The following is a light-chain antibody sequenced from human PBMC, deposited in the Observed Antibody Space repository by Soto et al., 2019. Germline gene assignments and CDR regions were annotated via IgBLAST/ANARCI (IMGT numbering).Light chain of an antibody. Sequence: IEMTQSPSTLSGPQKDRVTITLRAIQTISRWLAWYQQKPGKAHKLLIYKASTLKSGVPSRFSGRGSGTEFTLTISSLQPDDSATYYCQPYNSYTWTLALGTKVDI. J-gene: IGKJ1*01. V-gene: IGKV1-5*03. CDR3: QPYNSYTWT. CDR1: QTISRW. CDR2: KAS.